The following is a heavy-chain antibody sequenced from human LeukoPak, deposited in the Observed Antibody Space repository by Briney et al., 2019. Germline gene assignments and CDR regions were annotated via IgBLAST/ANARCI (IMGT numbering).Heavy chain of an antibody. CDR2: ISGSGGST. CDR1: GFTFSSYA. Sequence: GGSLRLSCAASGFTFSSYAMSWVRQAPGKGLEWVSAISGSGGSTYYADSVKGRFTISRDNSKNTPYLQMNSLRAEDTAVYYCAKDYSYGYGTFDYWGQGTLVTVSS. CDR3: AKDYSYGYGTFDY. V-gene: IGHV3-23*01. D-gene: IGHD5-18*01. J-gene: IGHJ4*02.